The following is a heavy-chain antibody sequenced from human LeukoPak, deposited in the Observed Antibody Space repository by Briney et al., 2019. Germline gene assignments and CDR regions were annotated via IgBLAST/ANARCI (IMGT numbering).Heavy chain of an antibody. CDR2: IYHSGRT. V-gene: IGHV4-38-2*02. D-gene: IGHD3-22*01. J-gene: IGHJ4*02. CDR3: ARRRYDASGYYPSRGRYFDY. CDR1: GYSISSGYY. Sequence: PSETLSLTCTVSGYSISSGYYWGWIRQPPGKGLEWIGSIYHSGRTYYNPSLKSRVTISVDTSKNQFSLELTSVTAADTAVYYCARRRYDASGYYPSRGRYFDYWGQGTLVTVSS.